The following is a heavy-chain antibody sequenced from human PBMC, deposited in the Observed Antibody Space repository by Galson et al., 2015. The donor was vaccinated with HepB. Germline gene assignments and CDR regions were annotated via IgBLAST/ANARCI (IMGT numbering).Heavy chain of an antibody. CDR1: GSTFTSYY. Sequence: SVTVSCTASGSTFTSYYMHWVRQAPGQGLEWMGIINPSGGRTTYAQKFQSRVTMTRDTSTSTVYMELSSLRSEDTAVHYCARGGKHYDSRRFDYWGQGTLVTVSS. CDR2: INPSGGRT. J-gene: IGHJ4*02. CDR3: ARGGKHYDSRRFDY. D-gene: IGHD3-22*01. V-gene: IGHV1-46*03.